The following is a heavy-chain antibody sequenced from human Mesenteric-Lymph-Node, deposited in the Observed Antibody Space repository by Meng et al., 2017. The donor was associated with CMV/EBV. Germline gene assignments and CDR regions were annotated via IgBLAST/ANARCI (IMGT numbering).Heavy chain of an antibody. V-gene: IGHV4-39*07. J-gene: IGHJ4*02. CDR1: GGSIYTENYY. Sequence: SETLSLTCTVSGGSIYTENYYWAWIRQPPGKTLEWIGSMYYSGSTNYDPSLKSRVAISADTSKNQFSLKLNSVTAADSAVYYCARVPKYTSGWYYFNYWGQGTLVTVSS. D-gene: IGHD6-19*01. CDR3: ARVPKYTSGWYYFNY. CDR2: MYYSGST.